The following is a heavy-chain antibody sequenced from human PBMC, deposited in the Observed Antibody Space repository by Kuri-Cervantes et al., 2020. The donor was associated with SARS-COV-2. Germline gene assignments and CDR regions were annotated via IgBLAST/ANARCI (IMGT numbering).Heavy chain of an antibody. CDR1: GFTFSSYA. V-gene: IGHV3-30-3*01. CDR2: ISYEGSNK. CDR3: ARERVGVHVS. J-gene: IGHJ5*02. D-gene: IGHD2-21*01. Sequence: GESLKISCAASGFTFSSYAMHWVPPAPGKGLEWVAVISYEGSNKYYADSVKGRFTISRDNSKNTLYLQMNSLSAEDTAVYYCARERVGVHVSWGQGTLVTVSS.